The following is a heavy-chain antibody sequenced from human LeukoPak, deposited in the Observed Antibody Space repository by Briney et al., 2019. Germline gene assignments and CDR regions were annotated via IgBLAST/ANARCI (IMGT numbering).Heavy chain of an antibody. V-gene: IGHV4-39*07. CDR2: IYYSGST. Sequence: SETLSLTCTVSGGSISSSSYYWGWIRQPPGKGLEWIGSIYYSGSTYYNPSLKSRVTISVDTSKNQFSLKLSSVTAADTAVYYCARDYLGYCSSTSCPFAFDIWGQGTMVTVSS. CDR3: ARDYLGYCSSTSCPFAFDI. CDR1: GGSISSSSYY. D-gene: IGHD2-2*01. J-gene: IGHJ3*02.